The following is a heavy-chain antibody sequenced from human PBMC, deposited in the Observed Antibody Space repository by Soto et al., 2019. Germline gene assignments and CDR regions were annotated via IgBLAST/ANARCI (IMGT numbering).Heavy chain of an antibody. CDR3: ARWEIAVAES. J-gene: IGHJ5*02. CDR1: GGSISSYY. D-gene: IGHD6-19*01. V-gene: IGHV4-39*01. CDR2: IYYSGST. Sequence: SETLSLTCTVSGGSISSYYWGWIRQPPGKGLEWIGSIYYSGSTYYNPSLKSRVTISVDTSKNQFSLKLSSVTAADTAVYYCARWEIAVAESWGQGTLVTVSS.